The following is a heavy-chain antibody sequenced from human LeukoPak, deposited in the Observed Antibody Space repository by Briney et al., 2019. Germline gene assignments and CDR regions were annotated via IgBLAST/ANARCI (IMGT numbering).Heavy chain of an antibody. D-gene: IGHD4-17*01. V-gene: IGHV4-4*09. CDR2: IYTSGNT. J-gene: IGHJ5*02. CDR1: GDFISSYY. CDR3: ARQYGDYPPLWFGP. Sequence: SETLSLTCTVSGDFISSYYWSWIRQPPGKGLEWIGYIYTSGNTNYNPSLKSRVTISGDMSKEQFSLKLSSVTAADTAVYYCARQYGDYPPLWFGPWGQGTLVTVSS.